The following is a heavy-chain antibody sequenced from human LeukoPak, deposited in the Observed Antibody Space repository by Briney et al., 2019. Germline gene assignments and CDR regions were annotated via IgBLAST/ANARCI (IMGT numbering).Heavy chain of an antibody. CDR1: GFTFSNYR. CDR3: VRGSSGTAVRGVSWAWFDP. V-gene: IGHV3-7*05. J-gene: IGHJ5*02. CDR2: IKQDGSGK. D-gene: IGHD3-10*01. Sequence: QPGGSLRLSCVASGFTFSNYRMSWVRQAPGKGLEWVANIKQDGSGKYFVDSVKGRFTISRDNVKNSLYLQMNSLRAEDTAVYYCVRGSSGTAVRGVSWAWFDPSGQGPLVTVSS.